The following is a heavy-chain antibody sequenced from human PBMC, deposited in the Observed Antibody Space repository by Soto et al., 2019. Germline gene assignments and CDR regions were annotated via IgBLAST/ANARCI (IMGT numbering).Heavy chain of an antibody. CDR3: AREGLSYAFDI. D-gene: IGHD2-2*01. CDR2: IYRGRAT. Sequence: VGSLRLSCAVSGFSVSNTYMSWVRQAPGKGLEWISVIYRGRATYYADSVKGRFTISRDNAKNPLYLQMNSLRAEDTAVYYCAREGLSYAFDIWGQGTMVTVPS. CDR1: GFSVSNTY. V-gene: IGHV3-53*01. J-gene: IGHJ3*02.